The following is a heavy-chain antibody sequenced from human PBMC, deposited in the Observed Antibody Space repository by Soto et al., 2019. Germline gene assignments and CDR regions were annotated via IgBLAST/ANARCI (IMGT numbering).Heavy chain of an antibody. D-gene: IGHD1-7*01. Sequence: GGSLRLSCAASGFTVSSNYMSWVRQAPGKGLEWVSVIYSGGSTYYADSVKGRFTISRDNSKNTLYLQMNSLRAEDTAVYYCARDVTGTYYFDYWGQGTLVTVSS. V-gene: IGHV3-66*02. CDR3: ARDVTGTYYFDY. CDR1: GFTVSSNY. J-gene: IGHJ4*02. CDR2: IYSGGST.